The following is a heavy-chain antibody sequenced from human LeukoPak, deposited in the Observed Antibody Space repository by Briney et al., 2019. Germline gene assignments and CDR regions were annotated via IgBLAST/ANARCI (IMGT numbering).Heavy chain of an antibody. Sequence: GSGGSTDYADSVKGRFTISRDNAKNSLYLQMNSLRAEDTAVYYCARETGPADYWGQGTLVTVSS. CDR3: ARETGPADY. V-gene: IGHV3-11*04. CDR2: GSGGST. D-gene: IGHD1-1*01. J-gene: IGHJ4*02.